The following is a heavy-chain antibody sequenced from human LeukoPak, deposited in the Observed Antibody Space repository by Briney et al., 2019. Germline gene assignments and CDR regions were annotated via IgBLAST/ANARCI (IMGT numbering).Heavy chain of an antibody. CDR1: GFTFSDYY. J-gene: IGHJ4*02. D-gene: IGHD1-1*01. V-gene: IGHV3-11*01. Sequence: GGSLRLSCAASGFTFSDYYMSWIRQAPGKGLEWVSYISSSGTSIYYADSVKGRFTISRDNAKNSLYLQMNSLRAEDTAVYFCARRAYSAAYWKHFDYWGQGTLATVSS. CDR3: ARRAYSAAYWKHFDY. CDR2: ISSSGTSI.